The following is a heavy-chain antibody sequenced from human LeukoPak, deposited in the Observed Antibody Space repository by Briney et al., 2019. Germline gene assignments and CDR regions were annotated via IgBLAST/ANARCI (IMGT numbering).Heavy chain of an antibody. D-gene: IGHD3-22*01. V-gene: IGHV1-69*04. CDR1: GYTFTSYA. Sequence: AASVKVSCKASGYTFTSYAISWVRQAPGQGLEWMGRIIPILGIANYAQKFQGRVTITADKSTSTAYMELSSLRSEDTAVYYCARAEWTYYYDSSPNDYWGQGTLVTVSS. CDR2: IIPILGIA. J-gene: IGHJ4*02. CDR3: ARAEWTYYYDSSPNDY.